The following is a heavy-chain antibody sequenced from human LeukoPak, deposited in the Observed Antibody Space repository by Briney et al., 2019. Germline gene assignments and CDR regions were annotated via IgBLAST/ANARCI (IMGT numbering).Heavy chain of an antibody. V-gene: IGHV4-34*01. Sequence: SETLSLTCTVSGGSISGYYWSWIRQPPGKGLEWIGEINHSGSTNYNPSLKSRVTISVDTSKNQFSLKLSSVTAADTAVYYCARGYDILTGLYYYYYGMDVWGQGTTVTVSS. CDR3: ARGYDILTGLYYYYYGMDV. J-gene: IGHJ6*02. CDR1: GGSISGYY. D-gene: IGHD3-9*01. CDR2: INHSGST.